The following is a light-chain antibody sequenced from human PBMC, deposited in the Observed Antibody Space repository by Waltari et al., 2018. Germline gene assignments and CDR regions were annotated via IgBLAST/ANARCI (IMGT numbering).Light chain of an antibody. CDR3: QQTCSTLLST. J-gene: IGKJ3*01. CDR1: RTISTY. V-gene: IGKV1-39*01. CDR2: AAS. Sequence: DIQMTQSPSSLSASVGDSVTITCRASRTISTYLNWYQQKPGRAPKLLIYAASSLHSGVPSRFSGSGSGTDFTLTISSLQSEDFATYYCQQTCSTLLSTFGPGTKVHVK.